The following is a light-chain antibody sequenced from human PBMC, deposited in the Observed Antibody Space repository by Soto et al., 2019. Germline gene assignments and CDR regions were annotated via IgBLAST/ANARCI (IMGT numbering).Light chain of an antibody. J-gene: IGKJ4*01. CDR2: CAS. Sequence: EIVLTQSPGTLSLSPGERATLSCRASQSVSCSQLAWYQQKPVQAPSLVIYCASSRATRLPDRFSGSGSGTDLTFTISKLEPEDFEVYYCQQYGSSPLTFGGGTKVDIK. CDR3: QQYGSSPLT. CDR1: QSVSCSQ. V-gene: IGKV3-20*01.